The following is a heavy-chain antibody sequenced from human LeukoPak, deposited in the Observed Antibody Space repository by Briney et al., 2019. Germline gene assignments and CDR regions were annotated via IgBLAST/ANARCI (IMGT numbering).Heavy chain of an antibody. J-gene: IGHJ4*02. CDR3: ARDHRYYDFWSGYYTLYYFDY. Sequence: QPGGSLRLSCAASGFTFSSYAMHWVRQAPGKGLEWVAVISYDGSNKYYADSVKGRFTISRDNSKNTLYLQMNGLRAEDTAVYYCARDHRYYDFWSGYYTLYYFDYWGQGTLVTVSS. D-gene: IGHD3-3*01. CDR1: GFTFSSYA. V-gene: IGHV3-30*04. CDR2: ISYDGSNK.